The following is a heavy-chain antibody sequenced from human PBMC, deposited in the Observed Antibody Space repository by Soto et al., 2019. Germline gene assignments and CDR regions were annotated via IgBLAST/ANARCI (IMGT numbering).Heavy chain of an antibody. J-gene: IGHJ6*02. V-gene: IGHV3-30*04. D-gene: IGHD5-18*01. CDR3: AKGYSYGDYYGMDV. Sequence: GGSLRLSCAASEFSFSTYAIHWVRQAPGKGLEWVAVISYDGLTKFYADSVKGRFTISRDNSKNTLYLQMNSLRAEDTAVYYCAKGYSYGDYYGMDVWGQGTTVTVSS. CDR1: EFSFSTYA. CDR2: ISYDGLTK.